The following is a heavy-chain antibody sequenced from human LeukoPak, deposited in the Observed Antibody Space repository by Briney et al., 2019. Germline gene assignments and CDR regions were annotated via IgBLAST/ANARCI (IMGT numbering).Heavy chain of an antibody. CDR3: ARAHCSSTTCYFDY. D-gene: IGHD2-2*01. CDR1: GYTFTNYG. J-gene: IGHJ4*02. V-gene: IGHV1-18*01. CDR2: ISAYSGNT. Sequence: VASAKVSCKASGYTFTNYGISWVRQAPGQGLEWMGWISAYSGNTNYAQKLQGRVTMTTDTSASTVYMELRSLRSDDTAVYFCARAHCSSTTCYFDYWGQGTLVTVSS.